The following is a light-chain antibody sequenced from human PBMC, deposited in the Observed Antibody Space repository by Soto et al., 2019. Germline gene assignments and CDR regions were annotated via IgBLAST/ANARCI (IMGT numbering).Light chain of an antibody. Sequence: QSALTQPASVSGSPGQSITISCTGTSSDVGSYNLVSWYQQHPGKAPKLMIYVGSKRPSGVSNRFSGSKSGNTASLTISGLQAEDEADYYCSSYTDSNTGVFGGGTKLTVL. CDR3: SSYTDSNTGV. V-gene: IGLV2-14*02. CDR2: VGS. CDR1: SSDVGSYNL. J-gene: IGLJ2*01.